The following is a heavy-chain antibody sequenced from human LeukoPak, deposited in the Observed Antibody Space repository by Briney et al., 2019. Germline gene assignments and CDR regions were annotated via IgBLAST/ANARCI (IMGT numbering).Heavy chain of an antibody. J-gene: IGHJ6*03. CDR3: ARADYSSWYFSYYYYMDV. Sequence: SETLSLTCAVYGGSFSGYYWSWIRQPPGKGLEWIGEINHSGSTNYNPSLKSRVTISVDTSKNQFSLKLSSVTAADTAVYYCARADYSSWYFSYYYYMDVWGKGTTLNLPS. CDR2: INHSGST. CDR1: GGSFSGYY. V-gene: IGHV4-34*01. D-gene: IGHD6-13*01.